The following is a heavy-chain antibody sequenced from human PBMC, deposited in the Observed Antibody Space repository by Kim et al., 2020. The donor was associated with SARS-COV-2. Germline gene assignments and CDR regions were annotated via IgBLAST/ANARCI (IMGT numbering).Heavy chain of an antibody. Sequence: ASVKVSCKASGYSFSSYAMNWVRQVPGQGLEWMGWINTNTGNPDYAQGFTGRFVFSLDTSVSTAYLQINSLKAEDTAVYYCARGGSLGGGWFDPWGQGTLVTVSS. D-gene: IGHD1-26*01. CDR3: ARGGSLGGGWFDP. V-gene: IGHV7-4-1*02. CDR1: GYSFSSYA. CDR2: INTNTGNP. J-gene: IGHJ5*02.